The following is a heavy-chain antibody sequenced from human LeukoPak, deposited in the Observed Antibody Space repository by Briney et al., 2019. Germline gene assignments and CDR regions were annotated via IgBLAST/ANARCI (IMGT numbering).Heavy chain of an antibody. Sequence: SGTLCLSCAVYGGSFSGYYWSWVRQPPGRGVEWIGYIYYSGRTNYNPSLKSQVTKSVDTSKNHSSLKLTSVTPADTAVYYWARHVMAVAPGCFDPWGQGTLVTVSS. V-gene: IGHV4-59*08. D-gene: IGHD6-19*01. CDR1: GGSFSGYY. CDR3: ARHVMAVAPGCFDP. J-gene: IGHJ5*02. CDR2: IYYSGRT.